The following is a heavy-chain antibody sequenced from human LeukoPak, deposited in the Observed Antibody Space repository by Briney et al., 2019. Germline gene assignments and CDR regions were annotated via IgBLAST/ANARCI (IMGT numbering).Heavy chain of an antibody. CDR3: ARTTMMTWREGPTSHWFDP. D-gene: IGHD3-16*01. CDR1: GGSISSYY. Sequence: PSETLSLTCTVSGGSISSYYWSWIRQPPGKGLEWIGYIYYSGSTNYNPSLKSRVTISVDTSKNQLSLKLSSVTAADTAVYYCARTTMMTWREGPTSHWFDPWGQGTLVTVSS. V-gene: IGHV4-59*01. CDR2: IYYSGST. J-gene: IGHJ5*02.